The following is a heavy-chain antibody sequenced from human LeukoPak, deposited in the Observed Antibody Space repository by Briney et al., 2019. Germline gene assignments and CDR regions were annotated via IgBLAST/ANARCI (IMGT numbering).Heavy chain of an antibody. CDR1: GGSFSGYY. CDR3: ARGVTTVTTDYYYGMDV. Sequence: SETLSLTCAVYGGSFSGYYWSWPRQPPGKGLEWIGEINHSGSTNYNPSLKSRVTISVDTSKNHFSLKLSSVTAADTAVYYCARGVTTVTTDYYYGMDVWGQGTTVTVSS. CDR2: INHSGST. D-gene: IGHD4-17*01. V-gene: IGHV4-34*01. J-gene: IGHJ6*02.